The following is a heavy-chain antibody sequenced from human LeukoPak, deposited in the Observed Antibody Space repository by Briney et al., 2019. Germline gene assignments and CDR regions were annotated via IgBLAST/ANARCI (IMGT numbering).Heavy chain of an antibody. D-gene: IGHD3-16*01. V-gene: IGHV3-23*01. CDR2: ISSKGDAT. CDR1: GFTFSDYA. CDR3: AKGGGRIHHWFDP. J-gene: IGHJ5*02. Sequence: GGSLRLSCAASGFTFSDYAMSWVRQAPGKGLQWVSGISSKGDATYYTDFVKGRFTISRDNSKNTVYLQMNNLRVEDTAVYYCAKGGGRIHHWFDPWGQGTLVTVSS.